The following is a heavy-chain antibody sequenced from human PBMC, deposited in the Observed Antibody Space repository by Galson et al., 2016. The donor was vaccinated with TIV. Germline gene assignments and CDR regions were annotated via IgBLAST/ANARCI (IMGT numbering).Heavy chain of an antibody. Sequence: SVKVSCKASGGTFSNFAISWVRQAPGQGLEWMGSINPIFGTANYAQKFQGRVTITADASTSTIYMELSSLRSEDTAVYYCSSGRGYYFGSGSSYFDYWGQGSLVTVSS. D-gene: IGHD3-10*01. CDR3: SSGRGYYFGSGSSYFDY. J-gene: IGHJ4*02. CDR1: GGTFSNFA. V-gene: IGHV1-69*13. CDR2: INPIFGTA.